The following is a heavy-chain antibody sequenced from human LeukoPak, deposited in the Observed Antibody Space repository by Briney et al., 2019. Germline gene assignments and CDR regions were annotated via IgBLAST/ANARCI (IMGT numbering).Heavy chain of an antibody. CDR2: ISYDGSNK. CDR1: GFTFSSYG. V-gene: IGHV3-33*08. J-gene: IGHJ3*02. CDR3: ARVGEEDAFDI. Sequence: GGSLRLSCAASGFTFSSYGMHWVRQAPGKGLEWVAVISYDGSNKYYADSVKGRFTMSRDNPKNSLYLQMNSLRAEDTAVYYCARVGEEDAFDIWGQGTMVTVSS. D-gene: IGHD2-21*01.